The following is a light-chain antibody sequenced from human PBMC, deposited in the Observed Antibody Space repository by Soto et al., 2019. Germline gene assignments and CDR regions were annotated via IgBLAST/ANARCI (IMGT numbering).Light chain of an antibody. J-gene: IGLJ2*01. CDR1: SSDIGAYNY. V-gene: IGLV2-14*01. CDR3: SSCTDRGTQL. CDR2: EVT. Sequence: QSVLTQPASVSGSPGQSITISCTGTSSDIGAYNYVSWYQHHPGKAPQLMIYEVTNRPSGVSNRFSGSKSGNTASLTISGLQADDEADYYCSSCTDRGTQLFGGGTKLTVL.